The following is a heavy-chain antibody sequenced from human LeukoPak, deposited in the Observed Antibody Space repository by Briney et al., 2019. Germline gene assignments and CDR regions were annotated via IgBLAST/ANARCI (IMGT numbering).Heavy chain of an antibody. CDR3: AALGLAAFDI. V-gene: IGHV4-34*01. CDR1: GGSFSGYY. CDR2: INHSGST. J-gene: IGHJ3*02. D-gene: IGHD6-19*01. Sequence: SETLSLTCAVYGGSFSGYYWSWIRQPPGKGLEWIGEINHSGSTNYNPSLKSRVTISVDTSKNQFSLKLSSVTAADTAVYYCAALGLAAFDIWGQGTMVTVSS.